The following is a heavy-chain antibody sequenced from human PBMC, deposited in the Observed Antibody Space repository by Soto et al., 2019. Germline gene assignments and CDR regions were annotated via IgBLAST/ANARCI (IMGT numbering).Heavy chain of an antibody. V-gene: IGHV4-30-4*01. D-gene: IGHD3-3*01. CDR3: ARAPRASMTFFGVVIPKGDDYYGMDV. Sequence: SETLSLTCHVSGGSISSGDYYWSWIRQPPGKGLEWIGYIYYSGSTYYNPSLKSRVTISVDTSKNPFSLKLSSVTAADPAVYYCARAPRASMTFFGVVIPKGDDYYGMDVWGQGTRVTVSS. CDR2: IYYSGST. J-gene: IGHJ6*02. CDR1: GGSISSGDYY.